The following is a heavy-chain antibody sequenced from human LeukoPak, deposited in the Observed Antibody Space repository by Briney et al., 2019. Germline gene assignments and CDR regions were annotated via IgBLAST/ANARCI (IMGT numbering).Heavy chain of an antibody. Sequence: GESLKISCKGSGSRFTSYWIGWVRQMPGKGLEWMGIIYPGDSDTRYSPSFQGQVTISADKSISTAYLQWSSLKASDTAMYYCARSASSGKYYCYYYGMDVWGQGTTVTVSS. CDR2: IYPGDSDT. J-gene: IGHJ6*02. V-gene: IGHV5-51*01. CDR3: ARSASSGKYYCYYYGMDV. D-gene: IGHD3-22*01. CDR1: GSRFTSYW.